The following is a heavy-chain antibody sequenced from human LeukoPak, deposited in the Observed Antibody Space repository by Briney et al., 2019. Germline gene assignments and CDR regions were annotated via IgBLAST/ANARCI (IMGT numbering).Heavy chain of an antibody. CDR1: GYSISSAYY. D-gene: IGHD2-21*02. CDR3: AREVGQRVTTYCGGDCYRTKRKQYFQH. Sequence: SETLSLTCSVSGYSISSAYYWGWIRQPPGKGLEWIGTMYHSGSTNYNPSLKSRVTISVDTSKNQFSLKLSSVTAADTAVYYCAREVGQRVTTYCGGDCYRTKRKQYFQHWGQGTLVTVSS. V-gene: IGHV4-38-2*02. CDR2: MYHSGST. J-gene: IGHJ1*01.